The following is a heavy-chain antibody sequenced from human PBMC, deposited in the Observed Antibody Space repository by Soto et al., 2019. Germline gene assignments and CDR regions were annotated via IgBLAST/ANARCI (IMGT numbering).Heavy chain of an antibody. CDR3: AGDLFRDCYPCGAGGNDY. V-gene: IGHV1-69*08. D-gene: IGHD2-21*02. CDR2: IIPILGIA. Sequence: QVQLVQSGAEVKKPGSSVKVSCKASGGTFSSYTISWVRQAPGQGLEWMGRIIPILGIANYAQKFQGRVTITADKPTRTAYMELSSLRSEDTAVYYCAGDLFRDCYPCGAGGNDYWGQGTLVTVSS. J-gene: IGHJ4*02. CDR1: GGTFSSYT.